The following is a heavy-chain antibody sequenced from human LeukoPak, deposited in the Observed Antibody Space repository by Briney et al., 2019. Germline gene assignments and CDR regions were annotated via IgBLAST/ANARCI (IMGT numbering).Heavy chain of an antibody. D-gene: IGHD3-22*01. J-gene: IGHJ6*02. Sequence: PSETLSLTCTVSGGSINSYYWSWIRQPPGKGLEWIGSIYYSGSTYYNPSLKSRVTISVDTSKNQFSLKLSSVTAADTAVYYCARWSGYYDSSGYYYYYYGMDVWGQGTTVTVSS. CDR1: GGSINSYY. CDR3: ARWSGYYDSSGYYYYYYGMDV. CDR2: IYYSGST. V-gene: IGHV4-39*01.